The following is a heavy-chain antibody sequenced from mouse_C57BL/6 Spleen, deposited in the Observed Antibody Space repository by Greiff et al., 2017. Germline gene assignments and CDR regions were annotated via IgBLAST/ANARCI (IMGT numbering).Heavy chain of an antibody. V-gene: IGHV14-2*01. CDR1: GFNIKDYY. Sequence: EVQLQQSGAALVKPGASVKLSCTASGFNIKDYYLPWVKQRTEQGLDWIGRIAPEDGETKYAPKFPGKATITAETSSNTAYLQLSSRTSEDTAGYYCARCGGNYYFDYWGQGTTRTASS. CDR2: IAPEDGET. J-gene: IGHJ2*01. D-gene: IGHD2-1*01. CDR3: ARCGGNYYFDY.